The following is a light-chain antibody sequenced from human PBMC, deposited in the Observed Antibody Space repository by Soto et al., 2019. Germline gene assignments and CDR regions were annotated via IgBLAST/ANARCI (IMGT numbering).Light chain of an antibody. Sequence: EIVLTQSPGTLSLSPGERATLSCRASQSVSSSYLAWYQKKPGQAPRLLIYGASSRATGIPDRFSGSGSGTDFTLTISRLEPEVFAVYYCQQYGSSLYTFGQGTKLEIK. CDR3: QQYGSSLYT. CDR2: GAS. CDR1: QSVSSSY. J-gene: IGKJ2*01. V-gene: IGKV3-20*01.